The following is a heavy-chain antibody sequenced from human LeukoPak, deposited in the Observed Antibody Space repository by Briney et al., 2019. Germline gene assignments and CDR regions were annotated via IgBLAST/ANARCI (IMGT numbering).Heavy chain of an antibody. Sequence: PGGSLRLSCAASGFSFSRYAMSWVRQAPGKGMEWVAATWYGGSNKYYADSVKGRFTISRDNSKNTLYLQMNSLRAEDTAVYFCARGGHCSTTSCSNYDGMDVWGQGTTLTVSS. D-gene: IGHD2-2*01. CDR3: ARGGHCSTTSCSNYDGMDV. CDR2: TWYGGSNK. CDR1: GFSFSRYA. V-gene: IGHV3-33*08. J-gene: IGHJ6*02.